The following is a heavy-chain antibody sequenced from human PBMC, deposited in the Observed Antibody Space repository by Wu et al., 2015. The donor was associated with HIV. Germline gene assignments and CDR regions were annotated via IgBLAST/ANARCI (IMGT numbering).Heavy chain of an antibody. Sequence: QVQLVQSGAEVKKPGSSVKVSCKASGGTFSSYAITWVRQAPGQGFEWMGRIIPIFDTANYAQKFQGRVTITADESTSTAYMELSSLRSEDTAIYYCARADCSGGSCIFFDSWGQGTLVTVSS. CDR2: IIPIFDTA. J-gene: IGHJ4*02. CDR3: ARADCSGGSCIFFDS. D-gene: IGHD2-15*01. V-gene: IGHV1-69*13. CDR1: GGTFSSYA.